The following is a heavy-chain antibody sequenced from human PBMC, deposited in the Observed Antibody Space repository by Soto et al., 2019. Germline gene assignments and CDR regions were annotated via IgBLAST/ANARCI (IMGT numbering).Heavy chain of an antibody. J-gene: IGHJ6*02. CDR2: IKSKTDGGTT. CDR1: GFTFGSAW. V-gene: IGHV3-15*07. CDR3: ITDLEDGMDV. Sequence: PGGSLRLSCAASGFTFGSAWMNWVGQAPGKGLEWVGRIKSKTDGGTTDYAAPVKGRFTISRDDSKNTLYLQMNSLKTEDTAVYYCITDLEDGMDVWGQGTTVTVSS.